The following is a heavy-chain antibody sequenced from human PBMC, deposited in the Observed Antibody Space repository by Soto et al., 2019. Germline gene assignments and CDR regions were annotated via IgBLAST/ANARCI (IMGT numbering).Heavy chain of an antibody. CDR2: IWYDGSNK. V-gene: IGHV3-33*01. D-gene: IGHD1-7*01. CDR1: GFTFSSYG. J-gene: IGHJ4*02. CDR3: AIGHNWNYRRPPFYCFDY. Sequence: QVQLVESGGGVVQPGRSLRLSCAASGFTFSSYGMHWVRQAPGKGLEWVAVIWYDGSNKYYSDSVKGRFTISRDNSKNTLYLQMSSLRSEDTAVYYCAIGHNWNYRRPPFYCFDYEGQGTLVTVSS.